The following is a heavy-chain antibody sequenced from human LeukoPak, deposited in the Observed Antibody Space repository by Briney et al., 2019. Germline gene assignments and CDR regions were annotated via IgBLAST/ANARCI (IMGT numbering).Heavy chain of an antibody. CDR3: ARERGYSDSSGYYAD. J-gene: IGHJ4*02. Sequence: GVSLRLSCAASGFSFSSYAMHWVRKAPGKGLEYVSTISNNGGSTKYANSVKGRFTISRDNSRNTLYLQMGSLRAEDMAVYYCARERGYSDSSGYYADWGQGTLVTVSS. CDR1: GFSFSSYA. V-gene: IGHV3-64*01. D-gene: IGHD3-22*01. CDR2: ISNNGGST.